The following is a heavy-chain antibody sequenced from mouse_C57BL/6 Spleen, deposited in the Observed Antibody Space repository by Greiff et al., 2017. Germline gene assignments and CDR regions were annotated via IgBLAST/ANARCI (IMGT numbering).Heavy chain of an antibody. J-gene: IGHJ2*01. D-gene: IGHD1-1*01. CDR2: ISSGGSYT. V-gene: IGHV5-6*01. CDR3: ARHYYGSSYYFDD. Sequence: EVHLVESGGDLVKPGGSLKLSCAASGFTFSSYGMSWVRQTPDKRLEWVATISSGGSYTYYPDSVKGRFTISRDNAKNTLYLQMSSLKSEDTAMYYCARHYYGSSYYFDDWGKGTTLTVSS. CDR1: GFTFSSYG.